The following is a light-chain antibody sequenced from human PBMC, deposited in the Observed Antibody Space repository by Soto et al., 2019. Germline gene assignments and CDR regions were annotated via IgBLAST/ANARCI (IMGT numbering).Light chain of an antibody. CDR3: QQSHSIPLT. CDR1: QKISNKY. V-gene: IGKV3D-20*02. CDR2: GAS. Sequence: EIVLTQSPAILSLSPGERATLSCRASQKISNKYLAWYQQKPGQAPRLLIFGASTRASGIPDRFSGRGSGTDFTLTISRLEPEDFAVYYCQQSHSIPLTFGQGTKVEIK. J-gene: IGKJ1*01.